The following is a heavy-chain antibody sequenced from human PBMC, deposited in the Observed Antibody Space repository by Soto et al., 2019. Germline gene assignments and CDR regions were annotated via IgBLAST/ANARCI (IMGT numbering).Heavy chain of an antibody. CDR2: IANDGSNK. CDR1: GFIFSSNA. D-gene: IGHD4-17*01. J-gene: IGHJ5*02. Sequence: QVQLVESGGGVVQPGRSLRLSCAASGFIFSSNAMHWVRQAPGKGLEWVAVIANDGSNKYYADSVKGRFTISRDNSKNTLYLQMNGLSAEGTAVYYCTRADPTVTLSVFDPWGQGPLVTVSS. V-gene: IGHV3-30-3*01. CDR3: TRADPTVTLSVFDP.